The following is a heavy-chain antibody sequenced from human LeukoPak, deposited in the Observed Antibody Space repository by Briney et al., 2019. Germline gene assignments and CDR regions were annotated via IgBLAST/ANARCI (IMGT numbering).Heavy chain of an antibody. CDR3: ARDMRGYSYGDYYYYMDI. CDR1: GGSISSYY. D-gene: IGHD5-18*01. CDR2: IYTSGST. J-gene: IGHJ6*03. V-gene: IGHV4-4*07. Sequence: SETLSLTCTVSGGSISSYYWSWIRQPAGKGLEWIGRIYTSGSTNYNPSLKSRVTMSVDTSKNQFSLRLSSVTAADTAVYYCARDMRGYSYGDYYYYMDIWGKGTTVTISS.